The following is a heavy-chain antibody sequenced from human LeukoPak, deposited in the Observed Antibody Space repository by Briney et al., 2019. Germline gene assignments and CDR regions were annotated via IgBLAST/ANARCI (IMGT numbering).Heavy chain of an antibody. D-gene: IGHD3-10*01. J-gene: IGHJ3*02. CDR2: INHSGST. V-gene: IGHV4-34*01. CDR3: ARVNYYGSGSYSDAFDI. CDR1: GGSFSGYY. Sequence: SETLSLTCAVYGGSFSGYYWSWIRQPPGRGLECFGEINHSGSTNYNPSLKSRVTLSVDTSKNQFSLKLSSVTAADTAVYYCARVNYYGSGSYSDAFDIWGQGTMVTVSS.